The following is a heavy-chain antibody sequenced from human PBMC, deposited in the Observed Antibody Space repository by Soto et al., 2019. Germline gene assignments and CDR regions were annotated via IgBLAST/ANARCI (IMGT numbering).Heavy chain of an antibody. Sequence: EVQLVESGGGLIQPGGSLRLSCAASGFTVSSHYMSWVRQAPGKGLEWVSVIYSGGSTYYADYVKDRFIISRDNYKNKLYLQMKSQRDDDKGVDNCASTDEVGFSSWDEGYFEYWGQGTLV. V-gene: IGHV3-53*01. CDR3: ASTDEVGFSSWDEGYFEY. D-gene: IGHD6-13*01. CDR1: GFTVSSHY. J-gene: IGHJ4*02. CDR2: IYSGGST.